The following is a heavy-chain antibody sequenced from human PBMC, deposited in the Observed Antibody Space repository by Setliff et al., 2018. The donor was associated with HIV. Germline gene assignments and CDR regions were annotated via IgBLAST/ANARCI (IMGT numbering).Heavy chain of an antibody. D-gene: IGHD1-26*01. J-gene: IGHJ3*01. CDR3: ARLMVGATGRYAFDV. Sequence: PSETLSLTCTVSGGSISSSNWWSWLRQPPGKGLEWIGKIYHSGNTDSNPSLKSRVTISIDKAKSQVSLRLNTVTAADTAVYFCARLMVGATGRYAFDVWGQGTLVTV. CDR1: GGSISSSNW. V-gene: IGHV4-4*02. CDR2: IYHSGNT.